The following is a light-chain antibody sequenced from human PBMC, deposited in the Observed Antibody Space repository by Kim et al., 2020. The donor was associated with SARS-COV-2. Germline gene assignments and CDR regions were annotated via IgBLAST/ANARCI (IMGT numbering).Light chain of an antibody. CDR1: QSLSKW. J-gene: IGKJ2*01. CDR2: TAS. V-gene: IGKV1-5*03. Sequence: DIHMTQSPTILSASVGDRVTITCRASQSLSKWVAWYQQKSGKAPKLLIHTASTLQHGVPSRFRGSGSGTEFALTISSLQPDDFATYYCQHYNNYPYTFGQGPKLEI. CDR3: QHYNNYPYT.